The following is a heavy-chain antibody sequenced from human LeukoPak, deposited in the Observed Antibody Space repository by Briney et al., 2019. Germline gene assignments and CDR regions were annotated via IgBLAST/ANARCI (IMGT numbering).Heavy chain of an antibody. CDR2: ISGSGGST. J-gene: IGHJ4*02. Sequence: GGSLRLSCAASRFTFSSYAMSWVRQAPGKGLEWLSGISGSGGSTYYADSVKGRFTISRDNSKNTLYLQMNSLRAEDTAVYYCGKEGTTGTGYRFEYWGQGTLVNVSS. CDR1: RFTFSSYA. CDR3: GKEGTTGTGYRFEY. V-gene: IGHV3-23*01. D-gene: IGHD1-1*01.